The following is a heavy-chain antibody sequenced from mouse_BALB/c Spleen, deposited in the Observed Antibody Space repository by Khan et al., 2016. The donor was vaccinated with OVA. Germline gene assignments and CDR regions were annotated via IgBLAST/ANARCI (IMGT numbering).Heavy chain of an antibody. J-gene: IGHJ3*01. CDR3: ARGGGTAPFAY. CDR1: GFTFSDYG. D-gene: IGHD1-2*01. V-gene: IGHV5-15*02. CDR2: ISDLAYTI. Sequence: EVELVESGGGLVQPGGSRKLSCAASGFTFSDYGMAWFRQAPGKGPEWVAFISDLAYTIYYGDAVTGRFTITSENAKNTLYLEMSSLGSEDTAIYYCARGGGTAPFAYWGLGTLVTVSA.